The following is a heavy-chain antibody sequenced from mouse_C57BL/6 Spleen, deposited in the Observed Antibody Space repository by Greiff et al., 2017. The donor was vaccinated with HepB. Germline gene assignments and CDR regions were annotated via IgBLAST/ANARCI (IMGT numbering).Heavy chain of an antibody. Sequence: EVQGVESGGGLVKPGGSLKLSCAASGFTFSDYGMHWVRQAPEKGLEWVAYISSGSSTIYYADTVKGRFTISSDNAKNTLFLQMTSLRSEDTAMYYCARASNYYGSSYVAWYFDVWGTGTTVTVSS. J-gene: IGHJ1*03. CDR3: ARASNYYGSSYVAWYFDV. CDR2: ISSGSSTI. D-gene: IGHD1-1*01. CDR1: GFTFSDYG. V-gene: IGHV5-17*01.